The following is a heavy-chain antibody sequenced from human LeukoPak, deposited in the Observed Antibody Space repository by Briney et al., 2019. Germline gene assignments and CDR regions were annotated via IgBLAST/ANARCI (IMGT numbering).Heavy chain of an antibody. CDR1: GGSISSYY. Sequence: PSETLSLTCTVSGGSISSYYWSWIRQPAGKGLEWIGRIYTSGSTNYNPSLKSRVTMPVDTSKNQFSLKLSSVTAADTAVYYCARSSGRIYSSSRFDYWGQGTLVTVSS. D-gene: IGHD6-6*01. J-gene: IGHJ4*02. CDR2: IYTSGST. V-gene: IGHV4-4*07. CDR3: ARSSGRIYSSSRFDY.